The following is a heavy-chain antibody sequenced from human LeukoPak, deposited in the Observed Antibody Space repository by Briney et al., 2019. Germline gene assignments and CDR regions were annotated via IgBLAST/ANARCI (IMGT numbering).Heavy chain of an antibody. D-gene: IGHD2-2*01. CDR3: AKDRHAPGRYCSSTICFPFDP. Sequence: GGSLRLSCAASGFTFSSYGMHRVRQAPGKGLEWVAFIRYDGSNKYYADSVKGRFTISRDNSKSTLYLQMNSLRAEDTAVYYCAKDRHAPGRYCSSTICFPFDPWGQGTLVTVSS. J-gene: IGHJ5*02. CDR2: IRYDGSNK. V-gene: IGHV3-30*02. CDR1: GFTFSSYG.